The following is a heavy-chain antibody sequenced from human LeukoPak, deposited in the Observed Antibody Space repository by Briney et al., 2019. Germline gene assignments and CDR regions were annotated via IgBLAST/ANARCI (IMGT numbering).Heavy chain of an antibody. CDR2: IQRKADGGTT. Sequence: GGSLRLSCAASGFTFSNTWMSWVRQGPGKGLEWVGRIQRKADGGTTDYAAPVKGSFTISRDDSENTLYLQINSLKIEDTAVYYCTTESSGGSDNWGQGTLVTVSS. CDR1: GFTFSNTW. D-gene: IGHD1-26*01. CDR3: TTESSGGSDN. J-gene: IGHJ4*02. V-gene: IGHV3-15*01.